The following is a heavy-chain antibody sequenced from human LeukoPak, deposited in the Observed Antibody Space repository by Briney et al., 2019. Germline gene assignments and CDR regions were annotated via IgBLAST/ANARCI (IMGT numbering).Heavy chain of an antibody. D-gene: IGHD6-13*01. CDR2: INHSGST. CDR1: GASFSGYY. Sequence: SETLSLTCAVYGASFSGYYWSWIRQPPGKGLEWIGEINHSGSTNYNPSLKSRVTISVDTSKNQFSLKLSSVTAADTAVYYCARANQQLDAFDIWGQGTMVTVSS. V-gene: IGHV4-34*01. CDR3: ARANQQLDAFDI. J-gene: IGHJ3*02.